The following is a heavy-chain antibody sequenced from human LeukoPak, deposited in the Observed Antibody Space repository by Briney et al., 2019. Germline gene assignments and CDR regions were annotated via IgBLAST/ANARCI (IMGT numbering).Heavy chain of an antibody. D-gene: IGHD3-9*01. Sequence: GGSLRLSCAASGFTFSSYSMNWVRQAPGKGLEWVSSISSSSSYIYYADSVKGRFTISRDNAKNSLYLQMNSLRAEDTAVYYCARDLGRYFREGMDVWGQGTTVTVSS. J-gene: IGHJ6*02. V-gene: IGHV3-21*01. CDR3: ARDLGRYFREGMDV. CDR2: ISSSSSYI. CDR1: GFTFSSYS.